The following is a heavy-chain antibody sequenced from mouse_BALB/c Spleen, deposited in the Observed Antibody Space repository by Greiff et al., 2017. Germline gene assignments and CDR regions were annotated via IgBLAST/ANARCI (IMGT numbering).Heavy chain of an antibody. CDR3: ARRGYDGGFAY. Sequence: QVQLQQSGPGLVQPSQSLSITCTVSGFSLTSYGVHWVRQSPGKGLEWLGVIWSGGSTDYNAAFISRLSISKDNSKSQVFFKMNSLQANDTAIYYCARRGYDGGFAYWGQGTLVTVSA. D-gene: IGHD2-2*01. CDR2: IWSGGST. V-gene: IGHV2-2*02. J-gene: IGHJ3*01. CDR1: GFSLTSYG.